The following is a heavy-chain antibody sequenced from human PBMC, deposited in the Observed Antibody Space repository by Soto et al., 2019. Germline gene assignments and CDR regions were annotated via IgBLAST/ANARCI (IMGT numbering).Heavy chain of an antibody. J-gene: IGHJ4*02. CDR2: ISYSGST. Sequence: PSETLSLTCTVSGGSMSSYYWTWLRQSPGRGLEWIGYISYSGSTYYNPSLKSRVTISADTSKNQSSLRMNSMIAADTAVYYCARADPDASVGYWGQGTLVTVS. CDR1: GGSMSSYY. V-gene: IGHV4-59*01. D-gene: IGHD2-15*01. CDR3: ARADPDASVGY.